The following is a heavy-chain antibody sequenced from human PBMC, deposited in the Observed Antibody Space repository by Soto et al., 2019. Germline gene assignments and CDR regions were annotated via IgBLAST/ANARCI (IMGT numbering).Heavy chain of an antibody. V-gene: IGHV3-7*05. CDR3: ARDANYRDTTVDYDVVDV. J-gene: IGHJ3*01. CDR2: IRKDGTVE. CDR1: GFTFSNYW. D-gene: IGHD3-16*02. Sequence: DVQLMESGGGLVQPGGTLRLSCAASGFTFSNYWMAWVRQTPGKGLQWVANIRKDGTVEHYLDSVEGLFSVSRDNARISVSLQMNSLRIEDTAFYYCARDANYRDTTVDYDVVDVWGQGTMVIVSS.